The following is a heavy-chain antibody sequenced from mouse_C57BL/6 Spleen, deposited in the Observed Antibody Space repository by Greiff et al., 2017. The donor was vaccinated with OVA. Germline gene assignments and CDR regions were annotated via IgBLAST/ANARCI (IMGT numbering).Heavy chain of an antibody. CDR3: ARPYTRTWFAY. Sequence: QVQLKQPGAELVKPGASVKLSCKASGYTFTSYWMQWVKQRPGQGLEWIGEIDPSDSYTNYNQKFKGKATLTVDTSSSTAYMQLSSLTSEDSAVYYCARPYTRTWFAYWGQGTLVTVSA. CDR2: IDPSDSYT. D-gene: IGHD2-12*01. J-gene: IGHJ3*01. CDR1: GYTFTSYW. V-gene: IGHV1-50*01.